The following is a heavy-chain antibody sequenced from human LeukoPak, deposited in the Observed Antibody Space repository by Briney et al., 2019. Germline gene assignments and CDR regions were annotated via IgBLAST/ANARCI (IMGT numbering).Heavy chain of an antibody. Sequence: QSGGSLRLSCAASGFTFSSYWMSWVRQAPGKGLEWVANIKQDGSEKYYVDSVKGRFTMSRDNAKNSLYLQMNSLRAEDTAVYYCARDFIAGSNWFDPWGQGTLVTVSS. J-gene: IGHJ5*02. D-gene: IGHD6-13*01. CDR1: GFTFSSYW. CDR3: ARDFIAGSNWFDP. V-gene: IGHV3-7*01. CDR2: IKQDGSEK.